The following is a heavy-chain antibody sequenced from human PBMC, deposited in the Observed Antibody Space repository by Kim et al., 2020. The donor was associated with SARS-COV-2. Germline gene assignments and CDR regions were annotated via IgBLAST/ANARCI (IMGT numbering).Heavy chain of an antibody. Sequence: KQGGTAKNYADSVKGRFTISRDNTKNALYLQMNSLRAEDTAVYYCAREWDSWGQGTLVTVSS. J-gene: IGHJ5*02. D-gene: IGHD1-26*01. CDR2: KQGGTAK. CDR3: AREWDS. V-gene: IGHV3-7*03.